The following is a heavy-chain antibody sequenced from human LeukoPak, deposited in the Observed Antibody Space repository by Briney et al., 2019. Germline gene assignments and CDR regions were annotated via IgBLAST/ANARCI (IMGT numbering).Heavy chain of an antibody. CDR2: INSDGSST. Sequence: GGSLRLSCAASGFTFSSYGMHWVRQAPGKGLVWVSRINSDGSSTSYADSVKGRFTISRDNAKNTLYLQMNSLRAEDTAVYYCARSYYDSSGYYHFDPWGQGTLVTVSS. CDR1: GFTFSSYG. J-gene: IGHJ5*02. V-gene: IGHV3-74*01. D-gene: IGHD3-22*01. CDR3: ARSYYDSSGYYHFDP.